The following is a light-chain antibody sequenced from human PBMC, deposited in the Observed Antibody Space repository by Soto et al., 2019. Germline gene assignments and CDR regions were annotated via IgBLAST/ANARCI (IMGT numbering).Light chain of an antibody. CDR2: GAS. J-gene: IGKJ2*01. Sequence: EIVMTQSPATLSVSPGERVALSCRASQSVSSNLAWYQQKPGQAPRLLIFGASTRATGIPARFSGSGSGTEFTLTISSLQSEDFATYYCQQLNPFSRTFGPGTKLEI. CDR3: QQLNPFSRT. CDR1: QSVSSN. V-gene: IGKV3-15*01.